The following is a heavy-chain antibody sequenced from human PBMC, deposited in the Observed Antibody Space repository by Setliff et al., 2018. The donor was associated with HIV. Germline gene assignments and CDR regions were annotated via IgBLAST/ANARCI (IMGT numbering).Heavy chain of an antibody. CDR2: LSSTGQA. J-gene: IGHJ4*02. V-gene: IGHV4-39*07. Sequence: TLSLTCTVSVCSISRRPHPWAWLRQPPGKGLEWIGALSSTGQAYYNPSLQRRVAISIDSAKNLFSLRLEAWTAADTAVYYCAAQDLDLVKYYYMDYWGPGALVTVSS. D-gene: IGHD2-21*01. CDR1: VCSISRRPHP. CDR3: AAQDLDLVKYYYMDY.